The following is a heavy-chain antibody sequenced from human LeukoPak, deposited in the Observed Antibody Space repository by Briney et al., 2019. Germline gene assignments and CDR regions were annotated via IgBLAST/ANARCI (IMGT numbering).Heavy chain of an antibody. CDR1: GFTFSNFW. Sequence: GGSLRLSCAASGFTFSNFWMSWVRQAPGKGLEWVASIKQDGSEAYYVDSVKGRFTISRDNAKNSLYLQMNSLRADDTAVYFCARERAIAYWGQGTLVTVSS. V-gene: IGHV3-7*01. CDR2: IKQDGSEA. CDR3: ARERAIAY. J-gene: IGHJ4*02.